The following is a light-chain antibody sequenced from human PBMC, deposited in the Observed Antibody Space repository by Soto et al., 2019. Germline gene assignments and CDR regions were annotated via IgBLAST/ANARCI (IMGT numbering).Light chain of an antibody. J-gene: IGKJ4*01. CDR2: GAS. Sequence: EIVMTQSPATLSVSPGERATLSCRASQSVSSNLAWYQQKPGQAPRLLIYGASTRATGIPARFSGSGSGTEFTLTIRSLKSEEVAVYSCQLYNPGPPRFGGGTKVEIK. CDR1: QSVSSN. V-gene: IGKV3-15*01. CDR3: QLYNPGPPR.